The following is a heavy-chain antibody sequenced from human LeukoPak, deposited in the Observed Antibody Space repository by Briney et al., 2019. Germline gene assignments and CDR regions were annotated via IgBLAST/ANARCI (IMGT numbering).Heavy chain of an antibody. D-gene: IGHD7-27*01. V-gene: IGHV1-2*06. CDR1: GYTFIDHY. J-gene: IGHJ4*02. CDR3: ARDLPSTPNWELDY. Sequence: GASVKVSCKSSGYTFIDHYIHWVRQAPGQGLEWMGRINPNSGGTNSAQTFQGRVTMTRDTSISTAYMELNRLTSDDTAVYYCARDLPSTPNWELDYWGQGTLVTVSS. CDR2: INPNSGGT.